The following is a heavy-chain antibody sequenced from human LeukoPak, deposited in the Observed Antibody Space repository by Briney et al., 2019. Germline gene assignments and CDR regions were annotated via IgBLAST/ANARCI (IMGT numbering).Heavy chain of an antibody. CDR2: INPNSGGT. J-gene: IGHJ6*03. Sequence: ASVKLSCKASGYTFTCCNMHWVRHAPGQGLEWKGWINPNSGGTNYAQKFQGRVTMTRDTSITTAYMELSRLRSDETAVHYRARHSYYYYYYKDDLGKGTTVTVSS. CDR3: ARHSYYYYYYKDD. V-gene: IGHV1-2*02. CDR1: GYTFTCCN.